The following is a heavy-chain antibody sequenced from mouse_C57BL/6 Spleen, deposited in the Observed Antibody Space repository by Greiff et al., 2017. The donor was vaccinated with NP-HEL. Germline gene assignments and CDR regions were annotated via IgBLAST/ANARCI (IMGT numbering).Heavy chain of an antibody. CDR1: GYTFTDYY. CDR2: INPNNGGT. D-gene: IGHD1-1*01. Sequence: EVQLQQSGPELVKPGASVKISCKASGYTFTDYYMNWVKQSHGKSLEWIGDINPNNGGTSYNQKFKGKATLTVDKSSSTAYMELRSLTSEDSAVYYCARSDYGSSHWYFDVWGTGTTVTVSS. CDR3: ARSDYGSSHWYFDV. V-gene: IGHV1-26*01. J-gene: IGHJ1*03.